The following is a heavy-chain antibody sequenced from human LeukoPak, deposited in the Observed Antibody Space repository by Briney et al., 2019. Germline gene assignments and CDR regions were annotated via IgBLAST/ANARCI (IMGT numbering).Heavy chain of an antibody. J-gene: IGHJ4*02. CDR1: GFTVSSNY. Sequence: GGSLRLSCAASGFTVSSNYMSWVRQAPGKGLEWVSVIYSGGSTYYADSVKGRFTISRDNSKNSLYLQMNSLKTEDTAVYYCARAGDYYSTGDCWGQGTLVTVSS. CDR2: IYSGGST. CDR3: ARAGDYYSTGDC. D-gene: IGHD3-22*01. V-gene: IGHV3-66*01.